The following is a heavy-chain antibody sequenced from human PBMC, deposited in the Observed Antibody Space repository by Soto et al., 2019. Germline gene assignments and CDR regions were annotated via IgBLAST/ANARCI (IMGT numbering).Heavy chain of an antibody. CDR1: GDSIRSSRYY. CDR2: IYYTGYT. Sequence: PSETLSLTCTVSGDSIRSSRYYWGWILHPPGKGLEWIGSIYYTGYTYYNPSLKSRVTISVDTSKNQFSLKLSSVTAADTAVYFCARHKEVLVDSLSYGLDVWGKGTKLTVSS. CDR3: ARHKEVLVDSLSYGLDV. V-gene: IGHV4-39*01. J-gene: IGHJ6*04. D-gene: IGHD3-22*01.